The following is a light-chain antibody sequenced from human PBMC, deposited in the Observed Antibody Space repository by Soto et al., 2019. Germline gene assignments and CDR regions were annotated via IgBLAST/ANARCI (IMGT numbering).Light chain of an antibody. V-gene: IGKV4-1*01. CDR1: QNILYSSNNKNY. J-gene: IGKJ1*01. CDR2: WAS. Sequence: DIVMTQSPDSLALSLGERSTITCKSSQNILYSSNNKNYLAWFQQKPGQPPKLLIYWASTQESGVPDRFSGSGSGTDFTLTISNLQAEDVAVYYCQQYYSSPTWTFGQGTKVDIK. CDR3: QQYYSSPTWT.